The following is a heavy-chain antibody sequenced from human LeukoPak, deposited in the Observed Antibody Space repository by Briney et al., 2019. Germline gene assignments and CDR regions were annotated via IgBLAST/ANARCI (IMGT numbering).Heavy chain of an antibody. CDR2: ISAYNGNT. CDR1: GYTFTSYG. J-gene: IGHJ3*02. CDR3: ARDRIAAAGIPYDAFDI. Sequence: ASVKVSCKASGYTFTSYGISWVRQAPGQGLEWMGWISAYNGNTNYAQKLQGRVTMTTDTSTSTAYMELRSLRSEDTAVYYCARDRIAAAGIPYDAFDIWGQGTMVTVSS. D-gene: IGHD6-13*01. V-gene: IGHV1-18*01.